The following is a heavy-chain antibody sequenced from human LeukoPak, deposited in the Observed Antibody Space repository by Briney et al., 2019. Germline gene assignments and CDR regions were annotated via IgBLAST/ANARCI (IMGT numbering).Heavy chain of an antibody. D-gene: IGHD3-22*01. Sequence: PSETLSLTCIVSGGSISSYYWSWIGQPPGKGREWIGYIYYSGSTNYNPSLKSRVTISVDTSKNQFSLKLSSVTAADTAVYYCATVLSGYYYRWGQGTLVTVSS. CDR1: GGSISSYY. V-gene: IGHV4-59*01. J-gene: IGHJ5*02. CDR2: IYYSGST. CDR3: ATVLSGYYYR.